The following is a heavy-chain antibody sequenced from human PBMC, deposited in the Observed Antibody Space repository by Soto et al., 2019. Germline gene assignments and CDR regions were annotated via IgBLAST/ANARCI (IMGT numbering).Heavy chain of an antibody. CDR2: IIPILGTT. CDR1: GNTLSSYT. Sequence: QVQLVQSGAEVKKPGSSVKVSCKASGNTLSSYTFTWVRQAPGKGFELLGGIIPILGTTDYAQKFQVRVTITADESTTTVYMELSGLTSEDTAMYYCARGYQPMLPFDYWGQGTLVTVSS. D-gene: IGHD2-2*01. V-gene: IGHV1-69*01. CDR3: ARGYQPMLPFDY. J-gene: IGHJ4*02.